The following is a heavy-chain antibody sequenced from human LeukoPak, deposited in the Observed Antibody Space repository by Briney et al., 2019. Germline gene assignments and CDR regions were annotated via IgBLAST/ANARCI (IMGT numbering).Heavy chain of an antibody. D-gene: IGHD4-17*01. Sequence: PGGPLRLSCAASGFTVSSNYMSWVRQAPGKGLEWVSVIYSGGSTYYADSVKGRFTISRDNSKNTLYLQMNSLRAEDTAVYYCARHDYGDYEPYFDYWGQGTLVTVSS. CDR1: GFTVSSNY. J-gene: IGHJ4*02. CDR2: IYSGGST. V-gene: IGHV3-53*01. CDR3: ARHDYGDYEPYFDY.